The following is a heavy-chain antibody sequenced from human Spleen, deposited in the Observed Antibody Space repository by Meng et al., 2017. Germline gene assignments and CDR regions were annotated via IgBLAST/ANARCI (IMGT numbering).Heavy chain of an antibody. CDR1: GDSVSSNNYY. CDR3: ARDWGPYSTMFRVWFDP. Sequence: QGQLQGSGPGLVRPSETPSLTCTVSGDSVSSNNYYWTWIRQPPGKGLQWIGYIYNSGRATYNPSLKSRVTISVDTSKNQFSLKLKSVTAADTAVYYCARDWGPYSTMFRVWFDPWGQGTLVTVSS. J-gene: IGHJ5*02. CDR2: IYNSGRA. V-gene: IGHV4-61*01. D-gene: IGHD3-3*01.